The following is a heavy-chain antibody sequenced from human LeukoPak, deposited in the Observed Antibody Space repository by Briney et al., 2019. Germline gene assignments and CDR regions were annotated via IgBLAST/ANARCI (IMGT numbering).Heavy chain of an antibody. Sequence: KAGGSLRLSCAASGFTFSSYAMSWVRQAPVKGLEWVSGISGSGAGTNYADSVKGRFTISRDNSKKTLYLQMNSLRAEDTAVYYCAKSRRGEYIMDWFDPWGQGTLVTVSS. V-gene: IGHV3-23*01. D-gene: IGHD3-16*01. J-gene: IGHJ5*02. CDR1: GFTFSSYA. CDR2: ISGSGAGT. CDR3: AKSRRGEYIMDWFDP.